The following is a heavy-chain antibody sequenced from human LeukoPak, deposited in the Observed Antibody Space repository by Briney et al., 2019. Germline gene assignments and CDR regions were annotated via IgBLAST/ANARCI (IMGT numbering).Heavy chain of an antibody. CDR3: ARKGDDYRSNWFDP. V-gene: IGHV1-8*03. CDR1: GYTFTSYD. Sequence: GVSVKVSCKASGYTFTSYDINWVRQATGQGLEWMGWMNPNSGNTGYAQKFQGRVTITRNTSISTAYMELSSLRSEDTAVYYCARKGDDYRSNWFDPWGQGTLVTVSS. CDR2: MNPNSGNT. J-gene: IGHJ5*02. D-gene: IGHD4-11*01.